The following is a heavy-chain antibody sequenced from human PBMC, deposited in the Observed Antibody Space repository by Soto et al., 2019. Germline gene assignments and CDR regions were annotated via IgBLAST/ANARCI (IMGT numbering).Heavy chain of an antibody. D-gene: IGHD4-17*01. CDR1: GGSISSGGYS. J-gene: IGHJ4*02. Sequence: QLQLQESASGLVKPSQTLSLTCAVSGGSISSGGYSWSWIRQPPGKGLEWIGYIYHSGSTYYNPSLKSRVTISVDRSKNQFSLKLSSVTAADTAVYYCARGGYGDYDFDYWGQGTLVTVSS. V-gene: IGHV4-30-2*01. CDR3: ARGGYGDYDFDY. CDR2: IYHSGST.